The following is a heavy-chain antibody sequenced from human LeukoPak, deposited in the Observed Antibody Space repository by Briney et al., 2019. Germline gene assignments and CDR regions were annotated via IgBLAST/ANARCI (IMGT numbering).Heavy chain of an antibody. Sequence: SETLSLTCTVSGASISSGRYYWSWIRQPPGKGQEWIGEINHSGSTNYNPSLKSRVTISVDTSKNHLSLRLSSVTAADTAVYYCARLSEKLNLFSSSSGFDYWGQGTLVTVSS. D-gene: IGHD6-6*01. J-gene: IGHJ4*02. CDR1: GASISSGRYY. V-gene: IGHV4-39*02. CDR2: INHSGST. CDR3: ARLSEKLNLFSSSSGFDY.